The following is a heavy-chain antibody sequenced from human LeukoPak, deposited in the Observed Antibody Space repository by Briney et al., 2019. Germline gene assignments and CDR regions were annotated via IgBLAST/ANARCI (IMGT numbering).Heavy chain of an antibody. CDR2: MSYTGST. CDR3: ATDGYFEV. J-gene: IGHJ2*01. Sequence: GSLRLSCAVSGFTFTTYAMSWVRQAPGKGLEWIGYMSYTGSTSYNPSLRSRVTISVDKSKNQFSLKLTSVTAADTAVYFCATDGYFEVWGRGTLVTVSS. CDR1: GFTFTTYA. V-gene: IGHV4-59*01.